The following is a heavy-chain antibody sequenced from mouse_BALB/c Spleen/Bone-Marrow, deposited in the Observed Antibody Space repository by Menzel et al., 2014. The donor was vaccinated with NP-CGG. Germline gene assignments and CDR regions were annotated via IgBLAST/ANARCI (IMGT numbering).Heavy chain of an antibody. Sequence: EVQRVESGGGLVQPGGSLKLSCAASRFDFSRYWMSWVRQAPGKGLEWIGEINPDSSTINYTPSLKDKFIISRDNAKNTLYLQMSKVRSEDTAVYYCARLNYYGNLFVWGAGTTVTVSS. V-gene: IGHV4-1*02. CDR3: ARLNYYGNLFV. CDR2: INPDSSTI. J-gene: IGHJ1*01. D-gene: IGHD1-1*01. CDR1: RFDFSRYW.